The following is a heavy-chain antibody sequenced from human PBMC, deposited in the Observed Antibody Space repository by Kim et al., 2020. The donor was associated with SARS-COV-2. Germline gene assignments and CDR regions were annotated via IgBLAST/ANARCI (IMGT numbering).Heavy chain of an antibody. V-gene: IGHV4-39*01. CDR3: ARHSEVRIAVAGTVDY. Sequence: SETLSLTCTVSGGSISSSSYYWGWIRQPPGKGLEWIGSIYYSGSTYYNPSLKSRVTISVDTSKNQFSLKLSSVTAADTAVYYCARHSEVRIAVAGTVDYWGQGTLVTVSS. J-gene: IGHJ4*02. CDR2: IYYSGST. D-gene: IGHD6-19*01. CDR1: GGSISSSSYY.